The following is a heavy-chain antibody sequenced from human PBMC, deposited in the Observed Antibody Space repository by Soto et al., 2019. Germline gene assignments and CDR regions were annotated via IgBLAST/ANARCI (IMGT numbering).Heavy chain of an antibody. D-gene: IGHD4-17*01. V-gene: IGHV1-69*02. Sequence: SVKVSCKASGGTFSSYTISWVRQAPGQGLEWMGRIIPILGIANYAQKFQGRVTITADKSTSTTYMELSSLRSEDTAVYYCARWNGDYIRFDPWGQGTLVTVSS. CDR2: IIPILGIA. CDR1: GGTFSSYT. J-gene: IGHJ5*02. CDR3: ARWNGDYIRFDP.